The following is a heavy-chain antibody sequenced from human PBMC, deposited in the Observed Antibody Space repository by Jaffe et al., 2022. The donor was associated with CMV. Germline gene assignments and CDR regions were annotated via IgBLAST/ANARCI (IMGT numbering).Heavy chain of an antibody. J-gene: IGHJ6*02. CDR2: IHPKSGVT. V-gene: IGHV1-2*02. D-gene: IGHD1-26*01. CDR3: ARSQGVAATGDYYYGMDV. CDR1: GYTFTDYY. Sequence: QVQVVQSGAEVKKPGASVKVSCKASGYTFTDYYMHWVRQAPGQGLEWMGWIHPKSGVTLYALKFRGRVTMTRDTSISTAYMELSRLTSDDTAVYFCARSQGVAATGDYYYGMDVWGQGTTVTVSS.